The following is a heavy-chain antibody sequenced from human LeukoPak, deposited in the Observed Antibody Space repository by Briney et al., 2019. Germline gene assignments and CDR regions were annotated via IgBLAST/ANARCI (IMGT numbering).Heavy chain of an antibody. CDR2: ISPDSNYK. J-gene: IGHJ4*02. V-gene: IGHV3-21*01. CDR3: VRGGYRGFDYEY. CDR1: GFTFSTYS. D-gene: IGHD5-12*01. Sequence: GESLRLSCAASGFTFSTYSMDWLRLAPGKGLEWVSSISPDSNYKYYVDSVKGRFTISRDNAKSSLYLQMNSLRAEDTAVYYCVRGGYRGFDYEYWGQGTLVTVSS.